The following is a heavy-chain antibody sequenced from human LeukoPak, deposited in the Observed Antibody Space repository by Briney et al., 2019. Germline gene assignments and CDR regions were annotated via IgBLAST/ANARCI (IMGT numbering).Heavy chain of an antibody. CDR1: GGSISSRNW. CDR2: IYYSGST. J-gene: IGHJ5*02. V-gene: IGHV4-61*01. Sequence: SETLSLTCAVSGGSISSRNWWSWIRQPPGKGLEWIGYIYYSGSTNYNPSLKSRVTISVDTSKNQFSLKLSSVTAADTAVYYCATSIAAAGTFWFDPWGQGTLVTVSS. D-gene: IGHD6-13*01. CDR3: ATSIAAAGTFWFDP.